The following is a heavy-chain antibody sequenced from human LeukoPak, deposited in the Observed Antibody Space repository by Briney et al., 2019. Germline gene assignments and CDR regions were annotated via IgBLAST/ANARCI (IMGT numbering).Heavy chain of an antibody. Sequence: GGSLRLSCAASGFTFSSYAMSWVRQAPGKGLEWVSAIRGSGGSTYYADSVKGRFTISRDNSKNTLYLQMNSLRAEDTAVYYCAKDLSYFDWLPYYFDYWGQGTLVTVSS. D-gene: IGHD3-9*01. CDR3: AKDLSYFDWLPYYFDY. V-gene: IGHV3-23*01. CDR2: IRGSGGST. CDR1: GFTFSSYA. J-gene: IGHJ4*02.